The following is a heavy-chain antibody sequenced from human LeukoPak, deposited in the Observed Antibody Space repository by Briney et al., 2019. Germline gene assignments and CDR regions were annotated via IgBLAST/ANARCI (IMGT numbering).Heavy chain of an antibody. J-gene: IGHJ4*02. Sequence: GGSLRLSCAASGFTFSSYSMNWVRQAPGKGLEWVSSISSSSSYIYYADSVKGRFTTSRDNAKNSLYLQMNSLRAEDTAVYYCARGVGYYGSGSQSDYWGQGTLVTVSS. V-gene: IGHV3-21*01. CDR3: ARGVGYYGSGSQSDY. CDR1: GFTFSSYS. CDR2: ISSSSSYI. D-gene: IGHD3-10*01.